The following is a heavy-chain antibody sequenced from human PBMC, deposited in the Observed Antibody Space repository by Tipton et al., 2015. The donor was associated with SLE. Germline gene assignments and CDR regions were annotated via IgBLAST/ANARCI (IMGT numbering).Heavy chain of an antibody. J-gene: IGHJ5*01. Sequence: TLSLSCTVSGGSMSTYYWSWIRQPPGKGLEWIGYITYRGSTNYNPSLSSRVSISVDTSKNQVSLKVNSVTAADTAVYYCATGHFDFWGQGRLVIVSS. CDR3: ATGHFDF. V-gene: IGHV4-59*08. CDR1: GGSMSTYY. D-gene: IGHD1-1*01. CDR2: ITYRGST.